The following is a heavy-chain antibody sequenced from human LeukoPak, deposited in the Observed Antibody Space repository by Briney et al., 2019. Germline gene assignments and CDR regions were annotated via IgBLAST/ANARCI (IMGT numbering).Heavy chain of an antibody. CDR2: INPSGGST. V-gene: IGHV1-46*01. Sequence: EASVKVSCKASGGTFSSYAISWVRQAPGQGLEWMGIINPSGGSTSYAQKFQGRVTMTRDTSTSTVYMELSSLRSEDTAVYYCARTRYSSGWYDPSFYFDYWGQGTLVTVSS. D-gene: IGHD6-19*01. CDR1: GGTFSSYA. J-gene: IGHJ4*02. CDR3: ARTRYSSGWYDPSFYFDY.